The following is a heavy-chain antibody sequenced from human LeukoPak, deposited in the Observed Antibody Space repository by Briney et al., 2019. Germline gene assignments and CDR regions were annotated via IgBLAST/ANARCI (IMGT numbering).Heavy chain of an antibody. D-gene: IGHD3-3*01. J-gene: IGHJ5*02. CDR3: ARDGDRGSYYDFWSGYNTLYNWFDP. Sequence: SETLSLTCTVSGGSISSSSYYWGWIRQPPGKGLEWIGSIYYSGSTYYNPSLKSRVTISIDTSKNQFSLKLSSVTAADTAVYYCARDGDRGSYYDFWSGYNTLYNWFDPWAREPWSPSPQ. V-gene: IGHV4-39*07. CDR2: IYYSGST. CDR1: GGSISSSSYY.